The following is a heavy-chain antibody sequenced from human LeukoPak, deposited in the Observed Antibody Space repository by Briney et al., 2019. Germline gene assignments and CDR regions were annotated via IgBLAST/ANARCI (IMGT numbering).Heavy chain of an antibody. CDR3: ARASTVTNGYYYGMDV. CDR1: GGSISSYY. J-gene: IGHJ6*02. Sequence: SETLSLTCTVSGGSISSYYWSWIRQPAGKGLEWIGRIYTSGSTNYNPSLKSRVTMSVDTSKNQFSLKLSSVTAADTAVYYCARASTVTNGYYYGMDVWGQGTTVTVSS. CDR2: IYTSGST. V-gene: IGHV4-4*07. D-gene: IGHD4-4*01.